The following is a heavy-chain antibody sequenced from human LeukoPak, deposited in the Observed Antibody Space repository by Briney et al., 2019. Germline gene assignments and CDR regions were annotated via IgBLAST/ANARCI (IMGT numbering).Heavy chain of an antibody. V-gene: IGHV4-30-4*08. CDR2: IYYSGST. CDR1: GGSISSGDYY. D-gene: IGHD2-21*01. Sequence: SETLSLTCTVSGGSISSGDYYWSWIRQPPGKGLEWIGYIYYSGSTYYNPSLKSRVTISVDTSKNQFSLKLSSVTAADTAVYYCASYCGGDCYVEYWGQGTLVTVSS. J-gene: IGHJ4*02. CDR3: ASYCGGDCYVEY.